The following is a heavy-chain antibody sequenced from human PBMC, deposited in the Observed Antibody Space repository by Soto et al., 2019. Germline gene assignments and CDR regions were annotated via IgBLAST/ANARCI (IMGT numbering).Heavy chain of an antibody. J-gene: IGHJ4*02. CDR3: ARDVWDYDTLTGYYRLDY. D-gene: IGHD3-9*01. CDR1: GYTFTSYG. CDR2: ISAYNGNT. Sequence: QVQLVQSGAEVKKPGASVKVSCKASGYTFTSYGISWVRQAPGQGLEWMGWISAYNGNTNYAQKLQGRVTMTTDTSTSTAHMELRSLRSDDTAVYYCARDVWDYDTLTGYYRLDYWGQGTLVTVSS. V-gene: IGHV1-18*01.